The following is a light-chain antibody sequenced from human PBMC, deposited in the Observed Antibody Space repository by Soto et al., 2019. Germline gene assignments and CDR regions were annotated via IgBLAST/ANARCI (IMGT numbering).Light chain of an antibody. V-gene: IGKV1-5*03. Sequence: DIHVTHSRSALSASVGDRCTITCRASQTISRWLAWYQQKPGKAPKLLIYEASSLQSGVPSRFSGSGSGTGFTTSISSTQPDDFETYYRNNYNVHKCKFGQGT. CDR1: QTISRW. CDR3: NNYNVHKCK. J-gene: IGKJ1*01. CDR2: EAS.